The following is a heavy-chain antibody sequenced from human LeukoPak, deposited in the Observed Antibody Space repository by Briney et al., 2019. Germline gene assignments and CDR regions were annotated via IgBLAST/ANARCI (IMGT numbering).Heavy chain of an antibody. V-gene: IGHV4-59*01. Sequence: SETLSLTCTVWGGSISSYDGRWLRQPTGKGVEWGGYMYYSGSNNYNPSLKRRVTISLDPSKTQFSLKLTSVTAAYPAVYYCARATFLAWLSRHKSRKHYYYYGMDVWGQGTTVTVSS. CDR2: MYYSGSN. J-gene: IGHJ6*02. D-gene: IGHD3-3*01. CDR1: GGSISSYD. CDR3: ARATFLAWLSRHKSRKHYYYYGMDV.